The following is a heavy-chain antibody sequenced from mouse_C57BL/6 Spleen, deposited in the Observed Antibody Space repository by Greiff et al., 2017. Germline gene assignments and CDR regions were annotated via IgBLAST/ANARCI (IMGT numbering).Heavy chain of an antibody. CDR1: GYTFTSYW. V-gene: IGHV1-52*01. CDR2: IDPSDSET. CDR3: ARSSYYSNCFDY. J-gene: IGHJ2*01. Sequence: QVQLQQPGAELVRPGSSVKLSCKASGYTFTSYWMHWVKQRPIQGLEWIGNIDPSDSETHYNQKFKDKATLTVDKSSSTAYMQLSSLTSEDSAVYYSARSSYYSNCFDYWGQGTTLTVAS. D-gene: IGHD2-5*01.